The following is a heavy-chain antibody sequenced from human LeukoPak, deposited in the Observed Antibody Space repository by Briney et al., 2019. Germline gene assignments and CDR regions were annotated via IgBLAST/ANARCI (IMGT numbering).Heavy chain of an antibody. CDR3: GKEGGG. D-gene: IGHD3-16*01. Sequence: GRSLRLSCAASGFTFSSYGMHWVRQAPGKGPEWVSAIGGRGSSTYYADSVGGRFTISRDNSKDMVYLQMNSLKVEDTATYYCGKEGGGWGRGTKVTVSS. J-gene: IGHJ4*02. CDR2: IGGRGSST. V-gene: IGHV3-23*01. CDR1: GFTFSSYG.